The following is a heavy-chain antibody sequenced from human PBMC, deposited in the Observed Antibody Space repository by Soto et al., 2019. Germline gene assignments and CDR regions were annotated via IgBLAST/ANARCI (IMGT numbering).Heavy chain of an antibody. J-gene: IGHJ4*02. CDR2: IVPIVGTT. CDR3: VRVVAIPGYPDH. V-gene: IGHV1-69*13. CDR1: GGTFSSYA. Sequence: WASVKVSCKTSGGTFSSYAISWVRQAPGQGLEWMGGIVPIVGTTTYAQKFQGRVTITADEATSTAYMRLSRLRSDDTAVYYCVRVVAIPGYPDHWGQGTLVTVSS. D-gene: IGHD5-12*01.